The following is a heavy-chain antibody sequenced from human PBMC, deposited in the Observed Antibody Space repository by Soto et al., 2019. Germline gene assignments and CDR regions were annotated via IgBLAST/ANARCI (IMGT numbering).Heavy chain of an antibody. CDR1: GYSFFGYW. Sequence: PGESLKISCKGSGYSFFGYWIGWVRQMPGKGLEWMGIIYPDDSDTRYSPPFQGHVTISADKSISTAYLQWSSLKASDTAMYFCASSVLVTSTMNYFDLWGQGTLVTVSS. V-gene: IGHV5-51*01. CDR2: IYPDDSDT. J-gene: IGHJ4*02. CDR3: ASSVLVTSTMNYFDL. D-gene: IGHD2-8*02.